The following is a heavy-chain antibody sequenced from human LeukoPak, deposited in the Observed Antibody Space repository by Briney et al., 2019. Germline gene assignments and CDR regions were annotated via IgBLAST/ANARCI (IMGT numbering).Heavy chain of an antibody. J-gene: IGHJ6*02. Sequence: ASVKVSCKGSGYTFTNYAVHWVRQAPGQRLEWLGWINPGNGDTKYSQNFQGRVTVTSDTSAATAYVELNSLTSEDTAVYYCARERWHCRVNCYSVYYYALDIWGQGTTVTVSS. D-gene: IGHD2-15*01. CDR1: GYTFTNYA. V-gene: IGHV1-3*01. CDR3: ARERWHCRVNCYSVYYYALDI. CDR2: INPGNGDT.